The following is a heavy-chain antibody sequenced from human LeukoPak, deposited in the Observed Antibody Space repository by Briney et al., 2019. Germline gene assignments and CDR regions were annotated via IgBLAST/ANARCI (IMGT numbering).Heavy chain of an antibody. CDR1: GYTFTGYY. V-gene: IGHV1-2*06. D-gene: IGHD3-10*01. J-gene: IGHJ4*02. Sequence: GASVKVSCKASGYTFTGYYMHWVRQAPGQGLEWMGRINPNSGGTNYAQKFRGRVTMTRDTSISTAYMELSRLRSDDTAVYYCARVRPYYYAMLDYWGQGTLVTVSS. CDR2: INPNSGGT. CDR3: ARVRPYYYAMLDY.